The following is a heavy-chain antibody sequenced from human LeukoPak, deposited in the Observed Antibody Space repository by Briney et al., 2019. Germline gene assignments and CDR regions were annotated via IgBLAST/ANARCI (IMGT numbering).Heavy chain of an antibody. J-gene: IGHJ5*02. D-gene: IGHD6-19*01. Sequence: GGSLRLSCAASGFTFSSYAMSWVRQAPGKGLEWVSGISSTGGSTYYVDSVKGRFTISRDNSKNTLYLHMNSLTAEDTAVYYCARGYSSLDPWGQGTLVTVSS. CDR3: ARGYSSLDP. V-gene: IGHV3-23*01. CDR1: GFTFSSYA. CDR2: ISSTGGST.